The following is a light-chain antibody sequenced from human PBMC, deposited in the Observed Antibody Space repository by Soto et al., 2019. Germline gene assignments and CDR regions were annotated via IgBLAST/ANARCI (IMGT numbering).Light chain of an antibody. Sequence: GARVTITCRASQNIYTWLAWYQQKPGKAPNLLIYNASSLKSGVPSRFSASGSGTEFSLTISSLQPDDFATYHCQQYNSYPWTFVQGTKVEIK. CDR1: QNIYTW. CDR2: NAS. V-gene: IGKV1-5*03. CDR3: QQYNSYPWT. J-gene: IGKJ1*01.